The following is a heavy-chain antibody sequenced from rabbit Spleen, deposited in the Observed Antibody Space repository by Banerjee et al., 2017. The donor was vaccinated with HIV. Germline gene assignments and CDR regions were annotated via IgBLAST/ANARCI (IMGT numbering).Heavy chain of an antibody. D-gene: IGHD1-1*01. Sequence: QSLEESGGDLVKPGASLTLTCTASGFDFSTNYWISWVRQAPGKGLEWIGCIYSITGVAYYASWAKGRFTISKTSSTTVTLQMTTLTAADTATYFCAGDHAISGYRFNLWGPGDPRHRL. V-gene: IGHV1S40*01. CDR1: GFDFSTNYW. CDR3: AGDHAISGYRFNL. CDR2: IYSITGVA. J-gene: IGHJ4*01.